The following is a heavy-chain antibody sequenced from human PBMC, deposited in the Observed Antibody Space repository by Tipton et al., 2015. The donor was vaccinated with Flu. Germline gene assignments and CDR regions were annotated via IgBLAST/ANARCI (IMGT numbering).Heavy chain of an antibody. CDR1: GSSISSAYY. Sequence: TLSLTCSVSGSSISSAYYWGWIRQPPGEGLEWIGSLFHTGRTYYNLKSRVTLSVDTSKNQFSLNLKSVTAGDMAVYYCARRDYSNYVSDPKSWFDPWGQGTLVAVSS. CDR2: LFHTGRT. D-gene: IGHD4-11*01. J-gene: IGHJ5*02. CDR3: ARRDYSNYVSDPKSWFDP. V-gene: IGHV4-38-2*01.